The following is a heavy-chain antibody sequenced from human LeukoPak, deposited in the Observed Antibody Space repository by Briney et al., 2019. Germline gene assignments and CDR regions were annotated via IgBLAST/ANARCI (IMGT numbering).Heavy chain of an antibody. D-gene: IGHD4-23*01. V-gene: IGHV4-34*01. CDR1: GWSFSGYY. J-gene: IGHJ6*03. Sequence: PSETLSLTCAVYGWSFSGYYWSWIRQAPGKGLEWIGEINHSGSTNYNPSLKGRLTISVDTSKNQFSLKLRSVTAANTAVYYCARSGKYYYYYYYMDVWGKGTTVTISS. CDR2: INHSGST. CDR3: ARSGKYYYYYYYMDV.